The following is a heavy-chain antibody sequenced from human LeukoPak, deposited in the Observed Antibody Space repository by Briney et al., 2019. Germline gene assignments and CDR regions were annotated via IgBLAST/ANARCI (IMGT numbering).Heavy chain of an antibody. CDR2: IYYSGSP. CDR3: ARWPNCSSTSCPLDY. V-gene: IGHV4-59*01. CDR1: GGSFSSFY. Sequence: PSETLSLTRTVSGGSFSSFYWSWIRQPPGKGLEWIGYIYYSGSPNYNPSLKSRVTISVDTSKNQFSLKLSSVTAADTAVYYCARWPNCSSTSCPLDYWGQGTLVTVSS. D-gene: IGHD2-2*01. J-gene: IGHJ4*02.